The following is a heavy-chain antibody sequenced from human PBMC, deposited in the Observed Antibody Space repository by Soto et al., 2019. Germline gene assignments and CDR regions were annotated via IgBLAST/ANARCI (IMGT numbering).Heavy chain of an antibody. D-gene: IGHD3-3*01. CDR1: GYTFTSYG. CDR3: ARVVYDFWSGYYFDY. CDR2: ISAYNGNT. Sequence: ASVKVSCKASGYTFTSYGISWVRQAPGQGLEWMGWISAYNGNTNYAQKLQGRVTRTTDTSTSTAYMELRSLRSDDTAVYYCARVVYDFWSGYYFDYWGQGTLVTVSS. V-gene: IGHV1-18*01. J-gene: IGHJ4*02.